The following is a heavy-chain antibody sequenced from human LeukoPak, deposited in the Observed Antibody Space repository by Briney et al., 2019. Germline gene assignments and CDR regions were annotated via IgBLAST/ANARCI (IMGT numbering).Heavy chain of an antibody. V-gene: IGHV4-59*01. Sequence: SETLSLTCTVSGGSISSYYWSWIRQPPGKGLEWIGYIYYSGSTKYKPSLKSRVTISVDTSKNQFSLKLSSVTAADTAVYYCARGLGSSSFWGQGTLVTVSS. CDR3: ARGLGSSSF. CDR1: GGSISSYY. D-gene: IGHD6-13*01. CDR2: IYYSGST. J-gene: IGHJ4*02.